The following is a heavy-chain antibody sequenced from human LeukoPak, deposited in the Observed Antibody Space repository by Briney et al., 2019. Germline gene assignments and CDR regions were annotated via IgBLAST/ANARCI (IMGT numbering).Heavy chain of an antibody. CDR1: GFTFSNYA. Sequence: QPGGSLRLSCAASGFTFSNYAMTWVRQAPGKGLEWVSLITGGADITYYADSVKGRLTISRDNSKNMLFLQMNSLRVEDTAVYYCAKDPPSGYCSGGTCNDSPFDSWGQGTLVTVSS. D-gene: IGHD2-15*01. J-gene: IGHJ4*02. CDR3: AKDPPSGYCSGGTCNDSPFDS. CDR2: ITGGADIT. V-gene: IGHV3-23*01.